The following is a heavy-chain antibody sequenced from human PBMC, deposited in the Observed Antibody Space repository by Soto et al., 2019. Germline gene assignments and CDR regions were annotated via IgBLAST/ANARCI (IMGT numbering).Heavy chain of an antibody. D-gene: IGHD1-26*01. V-gene: IGHV3-9*01. Sequence: EVQLVESGGGLVQPGRSLRLSCAASGFTFDDYAMHWVRQAPGKGLEWVSGISWNSGSIGYADSVKGRITISRDNAKNSLYLQMNSLTAEDTALYYCAKFMGAAIYSDAFDSWGRGTMVTVAS. CDR3: AKFMGAAIYSDAFDS. J-gene: IGHJ3*02. CDR1: GFTFDDYA. CDR2: ISWNSGSI.